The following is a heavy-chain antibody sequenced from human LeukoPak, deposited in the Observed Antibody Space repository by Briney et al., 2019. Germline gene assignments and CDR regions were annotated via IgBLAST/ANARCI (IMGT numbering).Heavy chain of an antibody. CDR3: AKVQGYCSSTSCSKIDY. CDR1: GFTFSSYA. CDR2: ISGSGGST. J-gene: IGHJ4*02. Sequence: GGSLRLSCAASGFTFSSYAMSWVRQAPGKGLEWVSAISGSGGSTYYADSVKGRFTISRDNSKNTLYLQMNSLRAEDTAVYYCAKVQGYCSSTSCSKIDYWGQGTLVTVSS. D-gene: IGHD2-2*01. V-gene: IGHV3-23*01.